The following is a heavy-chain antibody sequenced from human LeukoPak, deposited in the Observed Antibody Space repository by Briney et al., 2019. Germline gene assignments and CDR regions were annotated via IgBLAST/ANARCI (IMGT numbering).Heavy chain of an antibody. V-gene: IGHV3-23*01. J-gene: IGHJ4*02. D-gene: IGHD1-26*01. Sequence: PGGSLRLSCAASGFTLSSSAMNWVRQAPGKGLEWVSVISGSGSSDTYYADSVRGRFTISRDNSKNTLYLQMNSLRAEDTAIYYCAKGPTRGYWGQGTLVTVSS. CDR2: ISGSGSSDT. CDR3: AKGPTRGY. CDR1: GFTLSSSA.